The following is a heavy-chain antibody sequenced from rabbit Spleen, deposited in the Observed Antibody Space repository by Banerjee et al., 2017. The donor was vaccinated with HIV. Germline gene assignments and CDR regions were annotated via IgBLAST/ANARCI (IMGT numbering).Heavy chain of an antibody. CDR3: AREVEIYGGYAGSGYPNYGMDL. D-gene: IGHD4-2*01. CDR1: GFSFSSGYD. CDR2: IYTGDGGT. Sequence: QEQLVESGGGLVKPGASLTLTCKASGFSFSSGYDMGWVRQAPGKGLESIGYIYTGDGGTYYASWAKGRFTISKTSSTTVTLQMTSLTAADTATYFCAREVEIYGGYAGSGYPNYGMDLWGPGTLVTVS. J-gene: IGHJ6*01. V-gene: IGHV1S45*01.